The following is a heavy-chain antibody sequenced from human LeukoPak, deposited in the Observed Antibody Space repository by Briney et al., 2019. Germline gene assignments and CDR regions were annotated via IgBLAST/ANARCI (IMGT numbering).Heavy chain of an antibody. CDR3: AIPRGYSYGQFDY. CDR1: GFTFNNAW. CDR2: IKNKADGGTT. Sequence: KLWGSLRLSCAASGFTFNNAWMSWVRQAPGKGLEWVGRIKNKADGGTTDYGTHVKGRFTISRDDSKSTLYLQMNSLRAEDTAVYYCAIPRGYSYGQFDYWGQGTLVTVSS. D-gene: IGHD5-18*01. J-gene: IGHJ4*02. V-gene: IGHV3-15*01.